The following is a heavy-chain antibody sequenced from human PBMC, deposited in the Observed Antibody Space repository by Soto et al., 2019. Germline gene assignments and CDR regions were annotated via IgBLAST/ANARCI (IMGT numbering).Heavy chain of an antibody. CDR3: ARVQGYCSSTSCPYYYYYYYMDV. V-gene: IGHV1-18*01. CDR1: GYTFTSYG. Sequence: QVQLVQSGAEVKKPGASVKVSCKASGYTFTSYGISWVRQAPGQGLEWMGWISAYTGNTNYAQKLQGRVTMTTDTSTSTAYMELRSLRSDDTAVYYCARVQGYCSSTSCPYYYYYYYMDVWGKGTTVTVSS. J-gene: IGHJ6*03. D-gene: IGHD2-2*01. CDR2: ISAYTGNT.